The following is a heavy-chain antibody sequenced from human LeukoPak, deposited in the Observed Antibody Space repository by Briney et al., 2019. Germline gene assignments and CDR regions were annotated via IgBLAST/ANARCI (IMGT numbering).Heavy chain of an antibody. Sequence: SETLSLTCTVSGGSISRNDYYWDWIRQPPGKGLEWMGSIYYSGTTYYNPSLRRRITISVDTSKNQFSLKLSSVTAADKAVYYCARRIPGPTWYFDLWGRGTLVTVSS. J-gene: IGHJ2*01. CDR1: GGSISRNDYY. D-gene: IGHD2-2*02. CDR3: ARRIPGPTWYFDL. V-gene: IGHV4-39*01. CDR2: IYYSGTT.